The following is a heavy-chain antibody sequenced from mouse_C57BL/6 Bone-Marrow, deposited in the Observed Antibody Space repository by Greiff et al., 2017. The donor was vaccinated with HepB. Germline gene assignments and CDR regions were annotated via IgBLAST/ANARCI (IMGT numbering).Heavy chain of an antibody. V-gene: IGHV3-6*01. Sequence: EVKLQESGPGLVKPSQSLSLTCSVTGYSITSGYYWNWIRQFPGNKLEWMGYISYDGSNNYNPFLKNRISITRDTSKNQFFLKLNSVTTEDTATYYCANYGGHYYAMDYWGQGTSVTVSS. D-gene: IGHD1-1*01. CDR2: ISYDGSN. CDR3: ANYGGHYYAMDY. CDR1: GYSITSGYY. J-gene: IGHJ4*01.